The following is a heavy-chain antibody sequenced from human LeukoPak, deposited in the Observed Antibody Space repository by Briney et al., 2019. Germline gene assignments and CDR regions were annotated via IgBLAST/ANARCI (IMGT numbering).Heavy chain of an antibody. CDR1: GFTFSSYA. Sequence: GGSLRLSCAASGFTFSSYAMGWVRQAPGKGLEWVSAISGSGGSTYYADSVKGRFTISRDNSKNTLYLQVNSLRAEDTAVYYCAKDPKYYDFWSGDPNDYWGQGTLVTVSS. V-gene: IGHV3-23*01. J-gene: IGHJ4*02. CDR3: AKDPKYYDFWSGDPNDY. CDR2: ISGSGGST. D-gene: IGHD3-3*01.